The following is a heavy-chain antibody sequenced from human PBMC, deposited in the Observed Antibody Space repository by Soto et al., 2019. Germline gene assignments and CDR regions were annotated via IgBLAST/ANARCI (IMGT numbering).Heavy chain of an antibody. CDR1: GFIFTNYA. V-gene: IGHV3-23*01. D-gene: IGHD5-12*01. J-gene: IGHJ3*01. CDR3: VREGRGSFDF. CDR2: IGGRGNSA. Sequence: EVQVSESGGGLVRPGGSLRLSCAASGFIFTNYAMNWVRQAPGKGLEWVSVIGGRGNSAYYADSVQGRFTISRDNSKNTLSLQISILTSDDTAIYYCVREGRGSFDFWGRGTMVTVSS.